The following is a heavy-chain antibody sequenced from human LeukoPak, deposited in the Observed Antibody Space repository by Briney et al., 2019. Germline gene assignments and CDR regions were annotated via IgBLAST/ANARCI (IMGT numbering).Heavy chain of an antibody. CDR3: ARDPRRGSTGYDMPAD. CDR1: GYTFVDYY. CDR2: LNPRSGAT. V-gene: IGHV1-2*02. J-gene: IGHJ4*02. D-gene: IGHD5-12*01. Sequence: VASVKVSCKASGYTFVDYYLYWVRQSPGQGLEWMGWLNPRSGATNYAQKFQGRVTMTRDTSINTAYMELSRLRSDDTAVYYCARDPRRGSTGYDMPADWGQGTLVTVSS.